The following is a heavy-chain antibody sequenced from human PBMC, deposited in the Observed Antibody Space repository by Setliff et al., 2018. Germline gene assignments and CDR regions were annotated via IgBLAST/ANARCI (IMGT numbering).Heavy chain of an antibody. V-gene: IGHV4-4*08. D-gene: IGHD3-16*01. J-gene: IGHJ5*02. CDR1: GASISSHA. Sequence: SETLSLTCNVSGASISSHAWSWIRQPPGKRLEYIGYLYTSGSTNYNPSLKSRVTMSVDTSKNQFSLKLNSVTATDTALYYCARRTFGSGRFDPWGQGTLVTVSS. CDR2: LYTSGST. CDR3: ARRTFGSGRFDP.